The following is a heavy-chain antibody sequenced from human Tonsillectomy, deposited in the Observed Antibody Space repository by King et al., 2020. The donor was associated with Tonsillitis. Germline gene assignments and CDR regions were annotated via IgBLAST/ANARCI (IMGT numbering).Heavy chain of an antibody. CDR1: GFTFSSYW. Sequence: VQLVESGGGLVQPGGSLRLSCAASGFTFSSYWMSWVRQAPGKGLEWVANIKQDGSEKYYVDSVKGRFTISRDNAKNSLYLQMNSLRAEDTAVYYCAGPYYYGSESAYDAFDIWGQGTMVTVSS. J-gene: IGHJ3*02. D-gene: IGHD3-10*01. V-gene: IGHV3-7*01. CDR3: AGPYYYGSESAYDAFDI. CDR2: IKQDGSEK.